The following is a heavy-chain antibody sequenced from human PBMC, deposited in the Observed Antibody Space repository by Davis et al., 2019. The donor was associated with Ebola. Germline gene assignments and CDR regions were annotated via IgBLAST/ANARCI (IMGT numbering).Heavy chain of an antibody. J-gene: IGHJ5*02. CDR3: ARDATTVTTIWFDP. D-gene: IGHD4-17*01. Sequence: AASVTVSCKTSGYTFSGYAISWVRQPPGQALEWIGRINVYNGHTNYAQNFQGRVTVSTDTSTSIAYMELRSLRSDDTALYYCARDATTVTTIWFDPWGQGTLVTVSS. CDR1: GYTFSGYA. CDR2: INVYNGHT. V-gene: IGHV1-18*01.